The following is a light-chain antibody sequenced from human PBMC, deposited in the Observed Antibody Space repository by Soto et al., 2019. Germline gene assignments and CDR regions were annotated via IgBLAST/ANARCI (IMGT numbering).Light chain of an antibody. V-gene: IGLV1-40*01. J-gene: IGLJ2*01. Sequence: QSVLTQPPSVSGAPGQRVSISCTGTSSNIGAGYDVHWYQHLPGTAPKLLIFGDINRPSGVPDRFSGSKSGTSASLAITGLPAEDEADYYCQSYDSSLGISVFGGGTKLTVL. CDR1: SSNIGAGYD. CDR2: GDI. CDR3: QSYDSSLGISV.